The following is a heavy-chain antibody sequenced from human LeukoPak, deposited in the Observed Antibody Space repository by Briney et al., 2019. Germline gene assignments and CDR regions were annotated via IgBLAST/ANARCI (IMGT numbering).Heavy chain of an antibody. CDR1: GYTFTDYY. J-gene: IGHJ4*02. Sequence: WASVKVSCKVSGYTFTDYYMHWVQQAPGKGLEWMGLVDPEDGETIYAEKFQGRVTITADTSTDTAYMELSSLRSEDTAVYHCARVSGWYDYWGQGTLVTVSS. V-gene: IGHV1-69-2*01. D-gene: IGHD6-19*01. CDR3: ARVSGWYDY. CDR2: VDPEDGET.